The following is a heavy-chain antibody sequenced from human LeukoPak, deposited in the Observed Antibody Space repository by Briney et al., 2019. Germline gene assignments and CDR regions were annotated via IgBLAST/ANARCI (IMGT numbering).Heavy chain of an antibody. V-gene: IGHV3-21*01. CDR1: GFTFSSYN. J-gene: IGHJ4*02. Sequence: GSLRLSCVASGFTFSSYNMNWVRQAPGKGLEWVSSISSSSSYIYYADSVKGRFTISRDNSKNTLYLQMNSLRVEDTAVYYCARVVSHGYSDYWGQGTLVTVSS. CDR3: ARVVSHGYSDY. CDR2: ISSSSSYI. D-gene: IGHD4-17*01.